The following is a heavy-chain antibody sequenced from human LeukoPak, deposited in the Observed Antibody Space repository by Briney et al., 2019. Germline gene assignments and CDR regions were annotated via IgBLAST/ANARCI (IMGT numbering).Heavy chain of an antibody. V-gene: IGHV1-2*06. D-gene: IGHD4-17*01. CDR1: GYTFTDYY. CDR2: INPDSGGT. J-gene: IGHJ4*02. Sequence: ASVTVSCKASGYTFTDYYIHWVRQAPGQGLEWMGRINPDSGGTNDVQKFQGRVTMTRDTSISTAYMELSSLRSDDTAVYYCARDRKGDYDVADYWGQGTLVTVSS. CDR3: ARDRKGDYDVADY.